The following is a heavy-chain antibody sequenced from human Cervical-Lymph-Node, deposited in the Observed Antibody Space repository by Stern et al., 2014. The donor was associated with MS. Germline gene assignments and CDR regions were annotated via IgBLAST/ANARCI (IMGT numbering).Heavy chain of an antibody. D-gene: IGHD2-2*03. V-gene: IGHV4-59*01. Sequence: QLQLQESGPGLVKPSETLSLTCTVSGASISSYYWNWIRQPPGKGLEWIGYIYYTGTTNYSPSLKGRVAISLDTSKNQFSLILRSESAADTAVYYCARKSLSMDHYFDSWGQGTLVTVSS. CDR3: ARKSLSMDHYFDS. CDR2: IYYTGTT. J-gene: IGHJ4*02. CDR1: GASISSYY.